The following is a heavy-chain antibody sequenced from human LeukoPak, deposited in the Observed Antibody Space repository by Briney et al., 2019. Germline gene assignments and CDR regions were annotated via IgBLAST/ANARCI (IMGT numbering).Heavy chain of an antibody. CDR2: IYYSGST. J-gene: IGHJ4*02. CDR3: ARDQGDSSGYYPGY. Sequence: SETLSLTCTVSGGSISSSSYYWDWFRQPPGKGLEWIGNIYYSGSTYYNPSLKSRVTISVDTSKNQFSLKLSSVTAADTAVYYCARDQGDSSGYYPGYWGQGTLVTVSS. V-gene: IGHV4-39*07. CDR1: GGSISSSSYY. D-gene: IGHD3-22*01.